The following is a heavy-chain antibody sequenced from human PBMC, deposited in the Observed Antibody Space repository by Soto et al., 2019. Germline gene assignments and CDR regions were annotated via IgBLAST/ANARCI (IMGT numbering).Heavy chain of an antibody. J-gene: IGHJ4*01. CDR2: THHGDYET. CDR3: ARGGDAYGLDY. D-gene: IGHD2-21*02. V-gene: IGHV5-51*01. Sequence: GESLKISCQGSGYSFMHLWIGCVRRMPGKGLEWMGITHHGDYETRYSPSLQGQATISHDKSISTASLQWSSLNASDRAMYYCARGGDAYGLDYWGQGTLVTVSS. CDR1: GYSFMHLW.